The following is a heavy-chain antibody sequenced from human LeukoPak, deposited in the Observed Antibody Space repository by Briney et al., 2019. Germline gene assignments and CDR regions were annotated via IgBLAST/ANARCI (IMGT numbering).Heavy chain of an antibody. Sequence: ASVKVSCKAPGFTFTNYAVSWVRQAPGQGLEWMGWISVYNSNTNYAQKLQGRVTMTTDTSTSTAYMELRSLRSDDTAVYYCARFSTPFTVTTNLDYWGQGTLVTVSS. J-gene: IGHJ4*02. CDR3: ARFSTPFTVTTNLDY. V-gene: IGHV1-18*01. CDR2: ISVYNSNT. CDR1: GFTFTNYA. D-gene: IGHD4-17*01.